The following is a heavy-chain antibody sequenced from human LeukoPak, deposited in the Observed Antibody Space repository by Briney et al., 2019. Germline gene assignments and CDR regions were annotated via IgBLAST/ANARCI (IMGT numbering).Heavy chain of an antibody. D-gene: IGHD3-22*01. J-gene: IGHJ4*02. Sequence: SETLSLTCTVSGGSISNYYWGWIRQPPGMGLGWIGSIYYSGNTYYNPSLKSRVTISVDTSKNQFSLKLSSVTAADTAVYYCARVQLYYYDSSGFSGAFDYWGQGTLVTVSS. CDR1: GGSISNYY. V-gene: IGHV4-39*07. CDR3: ARVQLYYYDSSGFSGAFDY. CDR2: IYYSGNT.